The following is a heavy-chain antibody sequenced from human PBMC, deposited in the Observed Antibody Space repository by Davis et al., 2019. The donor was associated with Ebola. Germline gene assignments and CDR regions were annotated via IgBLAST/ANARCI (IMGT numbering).Heavy chain of an antibody. D-gene: IGHD6-13*01. CDR3: ARDIAAAGSAVDP. V-gene: IGHV1-69*13. CDR1: GGTFSSYA. CDR2: IIPIFGTA. J-gene: IGHJ5*02. Sequence: SVKVSCKASGGTFSSYAISWVRQAPGQGLEWMGGIIPIFGTANYAQKFQGRVTITADESTSTAYMELSSLRSEDTAVYYCARDIAAAGSAVDPWGQGTLVTVSS.